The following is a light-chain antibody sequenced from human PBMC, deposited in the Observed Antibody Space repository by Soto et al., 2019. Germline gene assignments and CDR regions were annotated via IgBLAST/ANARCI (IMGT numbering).Light chain of an antibody. CDR2: GNS. J-gene: IGLJ1*01. CDR1: SSNIGAGYD. Sequence: QSVLTQPPSVSGAPGQRVTISCTGSSSNIGAGYDVHWYQQLPGTAPKLLFYGNSNRPSGVPDRFSGSKSGTSASLAITGLQAEDEADYYCQSHDSSLSGYVFGTVTKLTVL. CDR3: QSHDSSLSGYV. V-gene: IGLV1-40*01.